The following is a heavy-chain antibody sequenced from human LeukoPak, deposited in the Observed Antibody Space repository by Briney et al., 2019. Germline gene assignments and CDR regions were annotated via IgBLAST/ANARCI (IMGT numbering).Heavy chain of an antibody. V-gene: IGHV3-23*01. CDR1: GFPFSSHA. CDR2: ISAAGDNI. J-gene: IGHJ3*01. CDR3: VRYCNGGSCYRAAFDV. Sequence: GGSLRLSCAASGFPFSSHALSWVRQTPGKGLEWVSSISAAGDNIYFADSVRGRFTISRDNSKNTLYLQMGSLRAEDTAVYYCVRYCNGGSCYRAAFDVWGPGTMVTVSS. D-gene: IGHD2-15*01.